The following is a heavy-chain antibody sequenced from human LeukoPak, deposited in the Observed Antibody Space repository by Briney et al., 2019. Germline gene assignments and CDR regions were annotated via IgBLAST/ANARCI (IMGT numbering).Heavy chain of an antibody. CDR3: ARERYCSSTSCYTRHMDV. CDR1: GGSISSYY. J-gene: IGHJ6*03. V-gene: IGHV4-4*07. Sequence: SETLSLTCTVSGGSISSYYWSWIRQPAGKGLEWIGRIYTSGSTNYNPSLKSRVTMSVDTSKNQFSLNLSSVTAADTAVYYCARERYCSSTSCYTRHMDVWGKGTTVTVSS. D-gene: IGHD2-2*02. CDR2: IYTSGST.